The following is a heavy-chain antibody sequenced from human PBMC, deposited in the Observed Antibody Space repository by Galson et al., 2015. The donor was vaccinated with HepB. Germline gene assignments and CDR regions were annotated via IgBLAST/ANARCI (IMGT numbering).Heavy chain of an antibody. V-gene: IGHV3-23*01. CDR2: ISGSGGET. D-gene: IGHD6-19*01. Sequence: SLRLSCAVSGFTFSSHGMSWLRQAPGKGLEWVSSISGSGGETFYRDSVKGRITISRDNPKSTLYLQLNSLRAEDTAVYYCAKIAVTAKWYFDFWGRGTLVTVSS. CDR3: AKIAVTAKWYFDF. CDR1: GFTFSSHG. J-gene: IGHJ2*01.